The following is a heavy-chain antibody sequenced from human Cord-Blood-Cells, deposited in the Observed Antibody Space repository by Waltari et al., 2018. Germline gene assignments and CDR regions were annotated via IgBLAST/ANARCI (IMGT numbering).Heavy chain of an antibody. CDR3: ARDLGGGYYYFDY. CDR1: GGSISSSNW. CDR2: IYHRGST. J-gene: IGHJ4*02. D-gene: IGHD3-22*01. V-gene: IGHV4-4*02. Sequence: QVQLQESGPGLVKPSGTLSLTCAVSGGSISSSNWWSWVRQPPGEGLEWIGEIYHRGSTNYNPSRKSRGTISVDKSKHQVSLKLSSGTAADTAVYYCARDLGGGYYYFDYWGQGTLDTVSS.